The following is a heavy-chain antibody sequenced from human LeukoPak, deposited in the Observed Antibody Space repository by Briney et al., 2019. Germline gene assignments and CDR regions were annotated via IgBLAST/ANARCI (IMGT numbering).Heavy chain of an antibody. CDR3: AKDLRVH. CDR1: GFTFSSYA. CDR2: ISYDGSNK. Sequence: GGSLRLSCAASGFTFSSYAMHWVRQAPGKGLEWVAVISYDGSNKYYADSVKGRFTISRDNSKNMLYLQMNSLRAEDTALYYCAKDLRVHWGQGTLVTVSS. V-gene: IGHV3-30*04. D-gene: IGHD3-10*01. J-gene: IGHJ4*02.